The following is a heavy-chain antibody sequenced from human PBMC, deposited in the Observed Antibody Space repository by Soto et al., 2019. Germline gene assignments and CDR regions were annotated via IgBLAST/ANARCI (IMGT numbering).Heavy chain of an antibody. CDR1: GYTFTIYG. D-gene: IGHD3-22*01. CDR2: ISGYNGNT. V-gene: IGHV1-18*04. CDR3: ARVDYYDSSGYYGY. J-gene: IGHJ4*02. Sequence: QVQLVQSGAEVKKPGASVKVSCKASGYTFTIYGISWVRQAPGQGLEWMGWISGYNGNTDYAQNLQDRVTLTTDASTSSVYNELRSLRSDDTAVYYCARVDYYDSSGYYGYWGQGTLITVSS.